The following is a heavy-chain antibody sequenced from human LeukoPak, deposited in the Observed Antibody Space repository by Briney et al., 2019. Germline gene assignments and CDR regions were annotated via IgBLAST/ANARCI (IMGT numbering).Heavy chain of an antibody. CDR2: ISSSSSTI. CDR3: ARATLDDTRLLGY. J-gene: IGHJ4*02. Sequence: GGSLRPSCAASGFTFSSYSMNWVRQAPGKGLEWVSYISSSSSTIYYADSVKGRFTISRDNAKNSLYLQMNSLRDEDTAVYYCARATLDDTRLLGYWGQGTLVTVSS. V-gene: IGHV3-48*02. CDR1: GFTFSSYS.